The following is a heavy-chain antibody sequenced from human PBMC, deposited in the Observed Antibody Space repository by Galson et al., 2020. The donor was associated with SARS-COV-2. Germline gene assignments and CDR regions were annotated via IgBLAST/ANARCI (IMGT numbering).Heavy chain of an antibody. J-gene: IGHJ6*02. D-gene: IGHD6-13*01. Sequence: SGPTLVQPTQTLTLTCTFSGFSLSTSGMCVSWIRQPPGKALEWLALIDWDDDKYYSTSLKTRLTISKDTSKNQVVLTMTNMDPVDTATYYCARITVNSSSWLGYYYYYGMDVWGQGTTVTVSS. V-gene: IGHV2-70*01. CDR2: IDWDDDK. CDR1: GFSLSTSGMC. CDR3: ARITVNSSSWLGYYYYYGMDV.